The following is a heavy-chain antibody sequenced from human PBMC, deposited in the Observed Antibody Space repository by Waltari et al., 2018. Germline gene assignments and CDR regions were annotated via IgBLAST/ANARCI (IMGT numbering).Heavy chain of an antibody. CDR1: GVTFTNYG. CDR3: AKCGGLLWFKESRYMDV. J-gene: IGHJ6*03. D-gene: IGHD3-10*01. Sequence: QVQLVESGGGVVQPGRSRRLSCAASGVTFTNYGMHWVRQAPGKGLEWVAVISYDGSQKHYADSLKGRFTISRDNSKKTLYLEMNSLRTEDTAVYYCAKCGGLLWFKESRYMDVWGKGTTVTVSS. V-gene: IGHV3-30*18. CDR2: ISYDGSQK.